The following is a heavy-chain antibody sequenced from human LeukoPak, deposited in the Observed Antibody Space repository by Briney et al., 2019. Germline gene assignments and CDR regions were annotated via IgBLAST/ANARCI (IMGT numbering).Heavy chain of an antibody. CDR3: ARAARQGFTMLVVPFFYFDL. CDR1: GGSISSGASD. J-gene: IGHJ2*01. CDR2: LNHSGST. D-gene: IGHD3-22*01. V-gene: IGHV4-31*03. Sequence: PSETLSLTCTVSGGSISSGASDWGWIRQHPKRGLEWVGYLNHSGSTYYNPSLGSRVTMSVDTSNNQFSLKLSSVTAADSAVYYCARAARQGFTMLVVPFFYFDLWGRGTLVTVSS.